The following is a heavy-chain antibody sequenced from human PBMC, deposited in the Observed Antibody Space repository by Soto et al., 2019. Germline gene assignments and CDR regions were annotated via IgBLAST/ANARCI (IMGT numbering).Heavy chain of an antibody. CDR2: IYYSEST. D-gene: IGHD3-22*01. V-gene: IGHV4-59*01. Sequence: SGTLSLTCTVSGGSISSYYWSWIRQPSGKGLEWIGYIYYSESTNYNPSLKSRVIISVDTSNNQFSLRLSSVTAADTAVYYCARAYYDTSRYSLDPWCQGTLVTVST. CDR3: ARAYYDTSRYSLDP. CDR1: GGSISSYY. J-gene: IGHJ5*02.